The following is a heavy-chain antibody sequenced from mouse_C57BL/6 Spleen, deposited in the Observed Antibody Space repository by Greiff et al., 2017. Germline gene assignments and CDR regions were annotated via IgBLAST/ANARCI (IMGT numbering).Heavy chain of an antibody. CDR2: ISSGGSYT. D-gene: IGHD4-1*01. CDR3: ARGGANWDYFDY. Sequence: DVKLVESGGDLVKPGGSLKLSCAASGFTFSSYGMSWVRQTPDKRLEWVATISSGGSYTYYPDSVKGRFTISRDNAKNTLYLQMSSLKSEDTAMYYCARGGANWDYFDYWGQGTTLTVSS. CDR1: GFTFSSYG. J-gene: IGHJ2*01. V-gene: IGHV5-6*02.